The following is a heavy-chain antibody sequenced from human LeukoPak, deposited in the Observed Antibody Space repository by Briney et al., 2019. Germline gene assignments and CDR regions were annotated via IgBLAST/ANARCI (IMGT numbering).Heavy chain of an antibody. V-gene: IGHV3-23*01. CDR1: GFTFSSYA. CDR3: AKNFYDFWSGYLTLDY. Sequence: GGSLRLSCAASGFTFSSYAMSWVRQAPGKGLEWVSVISGSGGSTYYADSVKGRFTISRDNSKNTLYLQMNSLRAEDTAVYYCAKNFYDFWSGYLTLDYWGQGTLVTVSS. D-gene: IGHD3-3*01. CDR2: ISGSGGST. J-gene: IGHJ4*02.